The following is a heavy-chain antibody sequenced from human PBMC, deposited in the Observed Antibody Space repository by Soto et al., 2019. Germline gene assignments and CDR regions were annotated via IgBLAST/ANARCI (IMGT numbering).Heavy chain of an antibody. J-gene: IGHJ4*02. V-gene: IGHV4-34*01. D-gene: IGHD3-16*01. CDR1: GGSFSTYY. CDR3: ARASTVWLQSPAPLGH. Sequence: PSETLSLTCGISGGSFSTYYSAWIRQPPGKGLEWIGGIYHTGGTIYNPSLKSRVIISLDISKNQFSLKLASVTAADTAMYYCARASTVWLQSPAPLGHWGQGMPVTVS. CDR2: IYHTGGT.